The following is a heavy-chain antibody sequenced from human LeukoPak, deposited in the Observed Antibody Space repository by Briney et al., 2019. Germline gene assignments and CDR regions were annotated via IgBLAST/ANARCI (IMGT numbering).Heavy chain of an antibody. D-gene: IGHD3-22*01. CDR2: VTGSGDAK. J-gene: IGHJ2*01. CDR3: ARATPPNYYDSSSAWYFDL. V-gene: IGHV3-11*01. CDR1: GFTFSGSY. Sequence: GGSLRLSCAASGFTFSGSYMTWIRRAPGKGPEWISSVTGSGDAKYYAGSVKGRFTISRDNAKNSLYLQINSLRAEDTAVYYCARATPPNYYDSSSAWYFDLWGRGTRVAVSS.